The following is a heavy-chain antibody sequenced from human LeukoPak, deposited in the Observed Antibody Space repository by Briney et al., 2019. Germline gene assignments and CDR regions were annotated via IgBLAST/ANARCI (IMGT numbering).Heavy chain of an antibody. J-gene: IGHJ4*02. CDR3: ARLVRNVGYGGDQFDY. CDR2: IYYSGST. V-gene: IGHV4-39*01. CDR1: GGSISSSNYY. Sequence: SETLSLTCTVSGGSISSSNYYWGCIRQPPGKGLEWIGSIYYSGSTYYNPSLKSRVTISVDTSKNQFSLRLSSVTAADTAVYYCARLVRNVGYGGDQFDYWGQGTLVTV. D-gene: IGHD4-23*01.